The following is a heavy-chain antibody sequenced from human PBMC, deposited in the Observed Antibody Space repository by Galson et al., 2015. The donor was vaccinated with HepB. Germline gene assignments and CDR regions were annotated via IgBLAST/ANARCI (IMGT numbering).Heavy chain of an antibody. J-gene: IGHJ1*01. CDR2: IWYDGSNK. CDR3: ARDVGWEHGLQH. CDR1: GFTFSSYG. V-gene: IGHV3-33*01. Sequence: SLRLSCAASGFTFSSYGMHWVRQAPGKGLEWVAVIWYDGSNKYYADSVKGRFTTSRDNSKNTLYLQMNSLRAEDTAVYYCARDVGWEHGLQHWGQGTLVTVSS. D-gene: IGHD1-26*01.